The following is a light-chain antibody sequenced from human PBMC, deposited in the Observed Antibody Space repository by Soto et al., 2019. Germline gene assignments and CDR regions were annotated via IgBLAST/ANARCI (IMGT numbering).Light chain of an antibody. J-gene: IGKJ5*01. CDR2: DAS. CDR3: QQRSNS. V-gene: IGKV3-11*01. Sequence: EIVLTQSPATLTLPPGERGTLSCRASQSVSSYLAWYQQEPGQAPRLLIYDASNRATGIPARFSGSGSGTDFTLTISSLEPENFAVYYCQQRSNSFGQGTRLEIK. CDR1: QSVSSY.